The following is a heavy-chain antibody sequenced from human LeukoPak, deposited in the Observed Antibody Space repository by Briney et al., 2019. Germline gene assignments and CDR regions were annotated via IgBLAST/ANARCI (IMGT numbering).Heavy chain of an antibody. J-gene: IGHJ6*02. Sequence: GGSLRLSCAASGFTFSSYAMHWVRQAPGKGLEWVAVIPYDGSNKFYADSVKGRFTISRDNSKNTLYLQMNSLRAEDTAVYYCARPGSSFDLYYYYGLDVWGQGTTVTASS. CDR2: IPYDGSNK. D-gene: IGHD6-13*01. V-gene: IGHV3-30-3*01. CDR3: ARPGSSFDLYYYYGLDV. CDR1: GFTFSSYA.